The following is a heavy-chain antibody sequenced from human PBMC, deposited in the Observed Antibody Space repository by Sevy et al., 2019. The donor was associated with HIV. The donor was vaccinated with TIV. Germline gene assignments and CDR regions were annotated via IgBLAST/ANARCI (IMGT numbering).Heavy chain of an antibody. CDR2: IWYDGSNK. D-gene: IGHD5-18*01. Sequence: GGSLRLSCAASGFTFSSYGMHWVRQAPGKGLEWVAVIWYDGSNKYYADSVKGRFTISRDNSKNTLYLQMNSLRAEDTAVYYCARDRGGYSYGYFDYWGQGTLVTVSS. CDR3: ARDRGGYSYGYFDY. CDR1: GFTFSSYG. V-gene: IGHV3-33*01. J-gene: IGHJ4*02.